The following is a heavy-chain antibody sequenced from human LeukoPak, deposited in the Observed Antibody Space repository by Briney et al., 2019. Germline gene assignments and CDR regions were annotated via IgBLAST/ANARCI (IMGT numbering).Heavy chain of an antibody. CDR2: ISGGGGST. Sequence: PGGSLRLSCAASGFTFSSYAMSWVRQAPGKGLEWVSAISGGGGSTYYADSVKGRFTISRDNSKNTLYLQMNSLRAEDTAVYCCAKDRGSGYSYGYGDYWGQGTLVTVSS. V-gene: IGHV3-23*01. J-gene: IGHJ4*02. CDR3: AKDRGSGYSYGYGDY. CDR1: GFTFSSYA. D-gene: IGHD5-18*01.